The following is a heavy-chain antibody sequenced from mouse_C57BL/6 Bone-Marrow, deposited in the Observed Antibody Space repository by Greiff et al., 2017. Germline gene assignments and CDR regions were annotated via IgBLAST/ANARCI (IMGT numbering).Heavy chain of an antibody. CDR3: ARDWDGYYGFYFDY. D-gene: IGHD2-3*01. Sequence: EVQGVDSGGGLVKPGGSLKLSCAASGFTFSSYAMSWVRQTPEKRLEWVATISDGGSYTYYPDNVKGRFTISRDNAKNNLYLQMSHLKSEDTAMYYCARDWDGYYGFYFDYWGQGTTLTVSS. CDR2: ISDGGSYT. J-gene: IGHJ2*01. CDR1: GFTFSSYA. V-gene: IGHV5-4*01.